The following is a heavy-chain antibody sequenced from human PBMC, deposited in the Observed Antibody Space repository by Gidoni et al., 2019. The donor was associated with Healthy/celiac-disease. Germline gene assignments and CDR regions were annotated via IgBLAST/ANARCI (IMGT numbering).Heavy chain of an antibody. CDR2: ISGSGGST. Sequence: EVQLLESGGGLVPPGGSLRLSCAASGFTFSSYAMCWVRQAPGKGLEWVSAISGSGGSTYYADSVKGRFTISRDNSKNTLYLQMNSLRAEDTAVYYCAKDPPPYYYDSSGYYGAFDYWGQGTLVTVSS. D-gene: IGHD3-22*01. V-gene: IGHV3-23*01. J-gene: IGHJ4*02. CDR3: AKDPPPYYYDSSGYYGAFDY. CDR1: GFTFSSYA.